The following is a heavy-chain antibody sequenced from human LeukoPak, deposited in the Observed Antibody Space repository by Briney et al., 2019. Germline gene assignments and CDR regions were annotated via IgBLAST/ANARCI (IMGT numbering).Heavy chain of an antibody. D-gene: IGHD3-22*01. V-gene: IGHV3-11*04. CDR1: GFTFSDRY. Sequence: GGSLRLSCVAGGFTFSDRYMSWIRQAPGKGLEWVSYISSSGSTIYYADSVKGRFTISRDNAKNSLYLQMNSLRAEDTAVYYCARVYDSSGYSLYYFDYWGQGTLVTVSS. J-gene: IGHJ4*02. CDR3: ARVYDSSGYSLYYFDY. CDR2: ISSSGSTI.